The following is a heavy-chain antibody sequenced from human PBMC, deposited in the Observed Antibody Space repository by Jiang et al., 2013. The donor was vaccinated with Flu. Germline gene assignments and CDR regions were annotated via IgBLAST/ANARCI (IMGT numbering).Heavy chain of an antibody. CDR3: ARDLVPAAVMGAAYYYFGMDV. CDR2: ISPYNGNT. V-gene: IGHV1-18*04. J-gene: IGHJ6*04. D-gene: IGHD2-2*01. Sequence: SGAEVKKPGASVKVSCQASGYAFTTYGVTWVRQAPGQGLEWVGWISPYNGNTNYAQKVQGRVTMTTDTSTNTAYMELRSLRSDDTAVYYCARDLVPAAVMGAAYYYFGMDVWGKGTT. CDR1: GYAFTTYG.